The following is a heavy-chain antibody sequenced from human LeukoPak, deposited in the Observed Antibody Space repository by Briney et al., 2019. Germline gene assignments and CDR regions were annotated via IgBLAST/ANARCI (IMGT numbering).Heavy chain of an antibody. V-gene: IGHV3-7*01. Sequence: PGGSLRLSCAASGFTFSDYYMSWIRQAPGKGLEWVANIKQDGSEKNYVDSVKGRFTISRDNAKNSLYLQMNSLRAEDTAVYYCARGRDVPDSWGQGTLVTVSS. D-gene: IGHD2-2*01. CDR2: IKQDGSEK. CDR1: GFTFSDYY. CDR3: ARGRDVPDS. J-gene: IGHJ4*02.